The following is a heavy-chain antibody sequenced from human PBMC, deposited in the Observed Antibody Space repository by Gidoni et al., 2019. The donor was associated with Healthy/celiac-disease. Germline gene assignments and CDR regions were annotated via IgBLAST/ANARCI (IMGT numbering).Heavy chain of an antibody. CDR1: GGPISSSNW. D-gene: IGHD1-7*01. Sequence: QVQLQESGPGLVKPSGTLSPTCAASGGPISSSNWWSWVRQPTGKGLEWIGEIYHSGSTNYNPSLKSRVTISVDKSKNQFSLKLSSVTAADTAVYYCARRDGTMGSFDYWGQGTLVTVSS. V-gene: IGHV4-4*02. J-gene: IGHJ4*02. CDR3: ARRDGTMGSFDY. CDR2: IYHSGST.